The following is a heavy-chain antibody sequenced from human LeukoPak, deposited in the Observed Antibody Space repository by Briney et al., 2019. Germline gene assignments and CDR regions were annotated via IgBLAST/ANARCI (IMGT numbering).Heavy chain of an antibody. D-gene: IGHD3-16*01. V-gene: IGHV4-31*03. J-gene: IGHJ4*02. Sequence: SETLTLTCSISGDSINSGGYYWNWIRQPPGKGLEWLGYIHSGGTAYFNPSVEGRSSISLDKSQNQFFLRLTSVTAADTAVYFCARDHYDCRGDYVVEYWGQGTLVTVSS. CDR3: ARDHYDCRGDYVVEY. CDR1: GDSINSGGYY. CDR2: IHSGGTA.